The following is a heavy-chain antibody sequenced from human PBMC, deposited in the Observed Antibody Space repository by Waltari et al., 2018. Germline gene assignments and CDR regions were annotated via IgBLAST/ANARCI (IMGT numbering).Heavy chain of an antibody. CDR1: GFSLSTSGVG. V-gene: IGHV2-5*01. Sequence: QITLKESGPTLVKPTQTLMLTCTFSGFSLSTSGVGVGWIRQPPGKALEWLALIYWNDDKRYSPSLKSRLTITKDTSKNQVVLTMTNMDPVDTATYYCAHKGYCSGGSCYLNWFDPWGQGTLVTVSS. D-gene: IGHD2-15*01. CDR2: IYWNDDK. J-gene: IGHJ5*02. CDR3: AHKGYCSGGSCYLNWFDP.